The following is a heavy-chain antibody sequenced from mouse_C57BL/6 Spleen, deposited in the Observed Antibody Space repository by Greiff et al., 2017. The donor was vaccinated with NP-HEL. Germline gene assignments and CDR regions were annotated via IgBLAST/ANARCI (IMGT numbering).Heavy chain of an antibody. J-gene: IGHJ2*01. CDR3: TRLAQATYYFDY. CDR2: IDPETGGT. V-gene: IGHV1-15*01. CDR1: GYTFTDYE. Sequence: QVQLKESGAELVRPGASVTLSCKASGYTFTDYEMHWVKQTPVHGLEWIGAIDPETGGTAYNQKFKGKAILTADKSSSTAYMELRSLTSEDSAVYYCTRLAQATYYFDYWGQGTTLTVSS. D-gene: IGHD3-2*02.